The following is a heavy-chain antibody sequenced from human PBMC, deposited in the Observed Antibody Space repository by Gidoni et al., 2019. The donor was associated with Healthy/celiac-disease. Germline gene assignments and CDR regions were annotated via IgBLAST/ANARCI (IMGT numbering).Heavy chain of an antibody. CDR1: GFPFRSYA. CDR3: ARGNIVVVTAARDYFDY. V-gene: IGHV3-30-3*01. Sequence: QVQLVESGGGVVQPGRSLRLSCSASGFPFRSYAMHWVRQAPGKGLEWVAVISYDGSNKYYADSVKGRFTISRDNSKNTLYLQMNSLRAEDTAVYYCARGNIVVVTAARDYFDYWGQGTLVTVSS. J-gene: IGHJ4*02. CDR2: ISYDGSNK. D-gene: IGHD2-21*02.